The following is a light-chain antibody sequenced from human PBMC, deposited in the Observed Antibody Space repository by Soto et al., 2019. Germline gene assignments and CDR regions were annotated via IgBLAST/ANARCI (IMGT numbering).Light chain of an antibody. CDR2: TLS. J-gene: IGKJ4*01. V-gene: IGKV2-40*01. CDR1: RSLLDSDDVHTY. CDR3: MQRLEFTLT. Sequence: DIVMTQAPVSLSVTPGEPASISCSSSRSLLDSDDVHTYVEWYLPKRGQSPQXXIYTLSYRDSGVPPRFSGSGSDTDFTLKISRVEAEDVGVYYCMQRLEFTLTFGGGTKVDIK.